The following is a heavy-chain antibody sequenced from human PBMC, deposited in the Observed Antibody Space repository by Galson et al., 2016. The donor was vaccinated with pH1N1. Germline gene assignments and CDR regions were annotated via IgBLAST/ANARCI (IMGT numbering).Heavy chain of an antibody. CDR1: GGSISSSSYY. D-gene: IGHD3-10*01. CDR3: ARGVMVREWGGYFDY. V-gene: IGHV4-39*01. Sequence: ETLSLTCTVSGGSISSSSYYWGWIRQPPGKGLEWIGSIYYSGSTYYNPPLKSRVTISVDTSKNQFSLKLSSVTAADTAVYYCARGVMVREWGGYFDYWGQGTLVTVSS. CDR2: IYYSGST. J-gene: IGHJ4*02.